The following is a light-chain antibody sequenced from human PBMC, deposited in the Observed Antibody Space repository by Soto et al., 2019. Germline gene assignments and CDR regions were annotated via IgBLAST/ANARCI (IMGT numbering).Light chain of an antibody. J-gene: IGLJ1*01. CDR1: SSDVGSYNL. CDR2: EGS. V-gene: IGLV2-23*01. CDR3: CSYAGSGTYV. Sequence: QSALTQPASVSGSPGQSITISCTGTSSDVGSYNLVSWYQQHPGKAPKLLIYEGSKRPSGVSNRFSGSKSGNTASLTISGLHAEDEADYYCCSYAGSGTYVFGTGTKVTVL.